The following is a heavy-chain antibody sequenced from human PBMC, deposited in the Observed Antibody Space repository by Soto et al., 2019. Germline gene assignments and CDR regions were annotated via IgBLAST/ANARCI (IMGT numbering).Heavy chain of an antibody. Sequence: PGGSLRLSCAASGFTFSSYGMDWVRQAPGKGLEWVAVISYDGSNKYYADSVKGRFTISRDNSKNTLYLQMNSLRAEDTAVYYCAKLPNGRYYYYGMDVWGQGTTVTVSS. V-gene: IGHV3-30*18. CDR3: AKLPNGRYYYYGMDV. D-gene: IGHD2-15*01. CDR2: ISYDGSNK. CDR1: GFTFSSYG. J-gene: IGHJ6*02.